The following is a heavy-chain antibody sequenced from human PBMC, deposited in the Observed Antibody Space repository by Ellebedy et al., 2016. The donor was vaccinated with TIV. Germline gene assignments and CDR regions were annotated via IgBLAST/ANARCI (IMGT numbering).Heavy chain of an antibody. CDR2: THYRSKWYN. Sequence: SETLSLTCAISGDFVSSNSAAWIWIRQSPSRGLEWLGRTHYRSKWYNDYALSVKSRITISPDTSKNQFSLQLNSVLPDDTAVYYCARGWFGSGMGVWGKGTTVTVSS. CDR3: ARGWFGSGMGV. J-gene: IGHJ6*04. D-gene: IGHD3-16*01. V-gene: IGHV6-1*01. CDR1: GDFVSSNSAA.